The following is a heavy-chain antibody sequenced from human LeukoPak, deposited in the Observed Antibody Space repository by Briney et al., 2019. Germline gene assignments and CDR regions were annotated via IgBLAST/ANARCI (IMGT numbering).Heavy chain of an antibody. CDR3: ARKPLDYYDSSGP. CDR1: GGSISSGGYY. Sequence: PSQTLSLTCTVSGGSISSGGYYWSWIRQPPGKGLEWIGYIYHSGSTYYNPSLKSRVTISVDTSKNQFSLKLSSVTAADTAVYYCARKPLDYYDSSGPWGQGTLVTVSS. D-gene: IGHD3-22*01. V-gene: IGHV4-30-2*01. J-gene: IGHJ5*02. CDR2: IYHSGST.